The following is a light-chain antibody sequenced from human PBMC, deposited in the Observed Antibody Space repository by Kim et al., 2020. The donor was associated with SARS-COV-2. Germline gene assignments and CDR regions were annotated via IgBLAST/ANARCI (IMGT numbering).Light chain of an antibody. CDR1: QSVSSSY. V-gene: IGKV3-20*01. Sequence: EIVLTKSPGTLSLSPGERATLSCRASQSVSSSYLAWYQQKPGQAPRLLIYGASSRATGIPDRFSGSGSGTDFTLTISRLEPEDFVVYYCQQYGSSPWTFGQGTKVDIK. J-gene: IGKJ1*01. CDR3: QQYGSSPWT. CDR2: GAS.